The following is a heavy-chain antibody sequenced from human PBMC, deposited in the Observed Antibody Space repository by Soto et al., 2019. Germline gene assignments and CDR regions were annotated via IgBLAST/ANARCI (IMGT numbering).Heavy chain of an antibody. CDR1: GFSLSTSGVG. CDR3: AHSPGTTSVGDKWFDP. Sequence: SGPTLVNPTQTLTLTCTFSGFSLSTSGVGVGWIRQPPGKALEWLALIYWDDDKRYSPSLKSRLTITKDTSKNQVVLTMTNMDPVDTATYYCAHSPGTTSVGDKWFDPWGQGTLVTSPQ. J-gene: IGHJ5*02. CDR2: IYWDDDK. V-gene: IGHV2-5*02. D-gene: IGHD3-16*01.